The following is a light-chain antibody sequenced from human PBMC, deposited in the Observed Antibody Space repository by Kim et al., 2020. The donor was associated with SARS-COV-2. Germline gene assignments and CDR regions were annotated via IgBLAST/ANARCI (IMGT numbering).Light chain of an antibody. Sequence: SYELTQPPSVSVSPGQTASITCSGDELGDKYACWYQQKPGQYPVLVIYQDNKRPSEIPERFSGSNSGNTATLTISGTQAMDEADYYCQAWDGNTAVFGGGTQLTVL. J-gene: IGLJ3*02. V-gene: IGLV3-1*01. CDR1: ELGDKY. CDR3: QAWDGNTAV. CDR2: QDN.